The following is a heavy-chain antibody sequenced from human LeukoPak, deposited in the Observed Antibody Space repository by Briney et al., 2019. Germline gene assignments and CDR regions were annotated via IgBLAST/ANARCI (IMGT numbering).Heavy chain of an antibody. CDR1: GGSISSHY. D-gene: IGHD3-22*01. Sequence: SEALSLTCTVSGGSISSHYWSWIRQPPGKGLEWIGYIYYSGSTNYNPSLKSRVTISVDTSKNQFSLKLSSVTAADTAVYYCARFGYYDSSGYYRASDYWGQGTLVTVSS. CDR3: ARFGYYDSSGYYRASDY. V-gene: IGHV4-59*11. CDR2: IYYSGST. J-gene: IGHJ4*02.